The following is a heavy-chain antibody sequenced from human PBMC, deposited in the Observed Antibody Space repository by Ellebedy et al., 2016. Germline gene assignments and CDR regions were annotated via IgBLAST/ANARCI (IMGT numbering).Heavy chain of an antibody. D-gene: IGHD6-19*01. CDR2: INSDGSST. J-gene: IGHJ6*02. V-gene: IGHV3-74*01. Sequence: GGSLRLXXAASGFTFSSYWMHWVRQAPGKGLVWVSRINSDGSSTSYADSVKGRCTISRDNAKNTLYLQMNSLRAEDTAVYYCARDPPHIAVAGTPAYYYYGMDVWGQGTTVTVSS. CDR3: ARDPPHIAVAGTPAYYYYGMDV. CDR1: GFTFSSYW.